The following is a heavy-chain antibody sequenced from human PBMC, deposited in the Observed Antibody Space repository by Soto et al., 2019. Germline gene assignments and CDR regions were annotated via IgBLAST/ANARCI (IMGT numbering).Heavy chain of an antibody. J-gene: IGHJ6*03. CDR1: GGSISSYY. V-gene: IGHV4-59*08. CDR3: ARLSSHYNWNDGPLYYYYTDV. Sequence: SETLSLTCTVSGGSISSYYWSWIRQPPGKGLEWIGYIYYGGSTNYNPSLKSRVTISVDTSKNQFSLKLSSVTAADTAVYYCARLSSHYNWNDGPLYYYYTDVWGKGNTVTVSS. D-gene: IGHD1-20*01. CDR2: IYYGGST.